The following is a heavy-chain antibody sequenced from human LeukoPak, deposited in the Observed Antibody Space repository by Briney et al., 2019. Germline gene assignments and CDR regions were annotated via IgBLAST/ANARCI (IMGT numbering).Heavy chain of an antibody. V-gene: IGHV1-2*06. CDR2: INPNSGGT. CDR3: ARGVYYGDFDFDY. Sequence: ASVEVSCKASGYTFTGYYMHWVRQAPGQGLEWMGRINPNSGGTNYAQKFQGRVTMTRDTSISTAYMELSRLRSDDTAVYYCARGVYYGDFDFDYWGQGTLVTVSS. D-gene: IGHD4-17*01. J-gene: IGHJ4*02. CDR1: GYTFTGYY.